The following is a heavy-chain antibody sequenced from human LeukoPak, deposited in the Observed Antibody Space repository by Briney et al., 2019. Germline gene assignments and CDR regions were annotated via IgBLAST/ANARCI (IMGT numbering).Heavy chain of an antibody. D-gene: IGHD4-17*01. V-gene: IGHV1-2*02. CDR2: INPNSGGT. CDR1: GYTLTVYY. J-gene: IGHJ1*01. CDR3: ARGAVYGPTKCFQD. Sequence: ASVTLSFTASGYTLTVYYMHWVRQPHGQGHEWMGWINPNSGGTNYAQKFQGRVTMTRATSISTAYMELSRLTSDATAVYYCARGAVYGPTKCFQDWGQGSLVTVSS.